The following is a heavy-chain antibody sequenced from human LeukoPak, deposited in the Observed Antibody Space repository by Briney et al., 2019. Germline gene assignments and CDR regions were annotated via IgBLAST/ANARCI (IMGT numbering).Heavy chain of an antibody. Sequence: GGSLRLSCAAPGFTFSSYAMSWVRQAPGKGLEWVSAISGSGGSIHYADSVKGRFTISRDNSKNTLYLQMNSLRAEDTAVYYCAKDRTFPAPFDYWGQGTLVTVSS. CDR1: GFTFSSYA. J-gene: IGHJ4*02. CDR2: ISGSGGSI. CDR3: AKDRTFPAPFDY. V-gene: IGHV3-23*01. D-gene: IGHD2-21*01.